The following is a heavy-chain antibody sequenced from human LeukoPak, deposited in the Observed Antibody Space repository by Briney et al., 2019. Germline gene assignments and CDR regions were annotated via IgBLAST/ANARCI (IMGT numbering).Heavy chain of an antibody. CDR3: AIHRGFNNWFDP. Sequence: PSETLSLTCTVSGGSISSYYWNWIRQPPGKGLEWIGNIYYSGSTNYNPSLKSRVTISIDTSKNQFSLKLSSVTAADTAVYYCAIHRGFNNWFDPWGQGTLVTVSS. CDR2: IYYSGST. CDR1: GGSISSYY. D-gene: IGHD5-12*01. J-gene: IGHJ5*02. V-gene: IGHV4-59*08.